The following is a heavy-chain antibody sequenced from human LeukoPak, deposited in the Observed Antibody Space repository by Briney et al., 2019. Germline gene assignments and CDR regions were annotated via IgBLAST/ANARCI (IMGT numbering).Heavy chain of an antibody. CDR1: GFTVSSNY. V-gene: IGHV3-66*01. CDR3: ARAWSDYFHN. J-gene: IGHJ4*02. Sequence: GGSLRLSCAASGFTVSSNYMSWVRQAPGKGLEWVSIISSGGTTYYADSVKGRFTISRDNSRNTVHLQLNSLRAEDTGLYYCARAWSDYFHNWGQGTLVTVSS. CDR2: ISSGGTT.